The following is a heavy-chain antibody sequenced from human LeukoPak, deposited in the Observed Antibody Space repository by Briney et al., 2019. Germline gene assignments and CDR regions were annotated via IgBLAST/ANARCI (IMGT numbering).Heavy chain of an antibody. CDR1: GLTFSSHA. CDR3: ATDLLWPRAFDI. J-gene: IGHJ3*02. V-gene: IGHV3-64*01. D-gene: IGHD2-15*01. CDR2: INSNVDSI. Sequence: PGGSLTLSCAASGLTFSSHAMHWVRQAPGKGLEYVSAINSNVDSIYHANSVKGRFTISRDNSRNTLYLQMGRLRVEDMAVYYCATDLLWPRAFDIWGQGTVVTVSS.